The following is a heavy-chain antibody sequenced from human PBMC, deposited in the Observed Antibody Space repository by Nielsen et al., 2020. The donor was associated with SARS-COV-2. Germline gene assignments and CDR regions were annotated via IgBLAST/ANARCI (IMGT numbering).Heavy chain of an antibody. Sequence: ASVKVSCKASGYTFTSYYMHWVRQAPGQGLEWMGIINPSGGSTSYAQKFQGRVTMTRGTSTSTVYMELSSLRSEDKAGYFWSGPGGGVEYWGQGTLVTVSS. D-gene: IGHD3-10*01. J-gene: IGHJ4*02. V-gene: IGHV1-46*01. CDR3: SGPGGGVEY. CDR1: GYTFTSYY. CDR2: INPSGGST.